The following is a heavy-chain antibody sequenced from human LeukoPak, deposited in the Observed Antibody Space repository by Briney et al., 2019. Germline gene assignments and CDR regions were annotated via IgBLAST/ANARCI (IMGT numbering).Heavy chain of an antibody. D-gene: IGHD3-16*01. CDR1: TFTKAW. CDR2: VKNRGDGRTT. V-gene: IGHV3-15*07. Sequence: GGPLRLSCVVSTFTKAWTNWVRQAPGKGLEWVGRVKNRGDGRTTDYAAPVKGRFIISRDDSKKTVYLQMDSLKTEDTAVYFCTTEYFGGFEYWGQGTLVTVSS. CDR3: TTEYFGGFEY. J-gene: IGHJ4*02.